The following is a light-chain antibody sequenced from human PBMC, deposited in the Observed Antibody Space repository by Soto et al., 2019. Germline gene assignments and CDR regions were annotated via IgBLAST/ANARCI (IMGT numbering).Light chain of an antibody. Sequence: QSVLTQPPSVSGAPGQRVTISCTGSSSNIGAGYDVHWYQQLPGTAPKLLIYGNSNRPSGVPDRFSGSKPGTSASLAITGLQAEDEAEYYCQSYDSSLSGAVFGGGTQLTVL. CDR1: SSNIGAGYD. J-gene: IGLJ7*01. CDR2: GNS. V-gene: IGLV1-40*01. CDR3: QSYDSSLSGAV.